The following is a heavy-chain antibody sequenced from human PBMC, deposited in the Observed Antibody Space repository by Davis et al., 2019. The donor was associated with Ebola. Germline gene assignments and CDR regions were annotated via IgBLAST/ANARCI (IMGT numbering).Heavy chain of an antibody. J-gene: IGHJ4*02. D-gene: IGHD3-16*02. CDR1: GGSFSGYY. CDR3: ARGLARGSYRFLFDY. V-gene: IGHV4-34*01. Sequence: SETLSLTCAVYGGSFSGYYWSWIRQPPGKGLEWIGEINHSGSTNYNPSLKSRVTISVDTSKNQFSLKLSSVTAADTAVYYCARGLARGSYRFLFDYWGQGTLVTVSS. CDR2: INHSGST.